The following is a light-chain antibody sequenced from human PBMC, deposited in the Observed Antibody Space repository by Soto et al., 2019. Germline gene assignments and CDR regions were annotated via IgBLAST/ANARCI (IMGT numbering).Light chain of an antibody. J-gene: IGLJ3*02. Sequence: QLVLTQPPSVSGAPGQRVTISCNGSSSNIGAGYDVHWYQQLPGTAPKLLIYGNSNRPSGVPDRFSGSKSGTSASLAITGLQAEDEADYYCQSYDSSLSGSRVFGGGTQLTVL. CDR3: QSYDSSLSGSRV. V-gene: IGLV1-40*01. CDR2: GNS. CDR1: SSNIGAGYD.